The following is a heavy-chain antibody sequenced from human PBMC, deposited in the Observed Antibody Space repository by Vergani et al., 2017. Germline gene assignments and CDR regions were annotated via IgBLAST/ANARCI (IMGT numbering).Heavy chain of an antibody. CDR2: INPNSGGT. CDR1: GYTFTGYY. D-gene: IGHD3-22*01. CDR3: ARGGVDYDSSGDNWFDP. Sequence: QVQLVQSGAEVKKPGASVKVSCKASGYTFTGYYMHWVRQAPGQGLEWMGWINPNSGGTNYAQKFQGRVTMTRDTSISTAYMELSRLRSDATAVYYCARGGVDYDSSGDNWFDPWGQGTLVTVSS. V-gene: IGHV1-2*02. J-gene: IGHJ5*02.